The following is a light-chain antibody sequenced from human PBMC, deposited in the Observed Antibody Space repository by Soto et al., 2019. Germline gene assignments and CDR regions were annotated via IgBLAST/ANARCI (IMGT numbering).Light chain of an antibody. CDR2: DAS. J-gene: IGKJ5*01. Sequence: EIGLTQSASTLSLSAGERATLSCRASQSVSTYLAWYQQRPGQAPRLLIYDASYRATDIPPRFSGSGSGTDFTLNISSLEPEDFAVYYCQQRRSWPPTITFGQGTRLEIK. V-gene: IGKV3-11*01. CDR3: QQRRSWPPTIT. CDR1: QSVSTY.